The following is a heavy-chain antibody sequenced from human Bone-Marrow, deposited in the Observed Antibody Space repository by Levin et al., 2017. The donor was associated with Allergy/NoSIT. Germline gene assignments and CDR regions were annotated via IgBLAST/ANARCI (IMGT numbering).Heavy chain of an antibody. V-gene: IGHV3-20*01. D-gene: IGHD3-22*01. CDR3: ARGQGYDRSFGWFDP. Sequence: GGSLRLSCAASGFTFDDYGMSWVRQAPGKGLEWVSGINWNGGSTGYADSVKGRFTISRDNAKNSLYLQMNSLRAEDTALYHCARGQGYDRSFGWFDPWGQGTLVTVSS. CDR1: GFTFDDYG. J-gene: IGHJ5*02. CDR2: INWNGGST.